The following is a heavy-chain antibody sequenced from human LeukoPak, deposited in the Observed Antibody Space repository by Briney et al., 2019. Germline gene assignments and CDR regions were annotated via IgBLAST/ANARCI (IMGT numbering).Heavy chain of an antibody. CDR3: ARSYRGVTDY. V-gene: IGHV3-53*01. CDR2: IYSGGST. Sequence: GGSLRLSCAASGFTVSSNYMSWVRQAPGKGLEWVSVIYSGGSTYYADFVKGRFTISRDNSKNTLYLQMNSLRAEDTAVYYCARSYRGVTDYWGQGTLVTVSS. D-gene: IGHD2-21*02. CDR1: GFTVSSNY. J-gene: IGHJ4*02.